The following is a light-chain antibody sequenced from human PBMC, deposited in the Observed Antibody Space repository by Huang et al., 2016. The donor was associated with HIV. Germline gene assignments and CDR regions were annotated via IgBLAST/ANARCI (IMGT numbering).Light chain of an antibody. CDR2: GES. V-gene: IGKV3-15*01. CDR1: QSVSSN. J-gene: IGKJ2*01. Sequence: EIVMTQSPATLSVSPGERATLSCRASQSVSSNLAWYQQKPRQPPRLLIYGESTRATGFTARFSGSGSGTEFTLTISSRQSEDFAIYYCHQYNNWPPAFTFGQGTKLEIK. CDR3: HQYNNWPPAFT.